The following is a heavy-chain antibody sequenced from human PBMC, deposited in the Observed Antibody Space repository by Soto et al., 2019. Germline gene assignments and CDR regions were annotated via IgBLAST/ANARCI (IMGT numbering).Heavy chain of an antibody. Sequence: QITLKESGPTLVKPTQTLTLTCTFSGFSLSTSGVGVGWIRQPPGKALEWLALIYWYDDKRYRPSLTSRLTITKDTSKNQVVLTITNMDPVDTATYYCAHVLVVVANYGMDVWGQGTTVTVSS. J-gene: IGHJ6*02. V-gene: IGHV2-5*01. CDR3: AHVLVVVANYGMDV. D-gene: IGHD2-15*01. CDR2: IYWYDDK. CDR1: GFSLSTSGVG.